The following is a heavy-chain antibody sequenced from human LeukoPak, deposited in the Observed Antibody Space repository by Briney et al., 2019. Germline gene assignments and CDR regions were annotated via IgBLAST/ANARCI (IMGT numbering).Heavy chain of an antibody. CDR1: GYTFTSYD. CDR2: ISAYNGNT. V-gene: IGHV1-18*01. Sequence: ASVKVSCKASGYTFTSYDISWVRQAPGQGLEWMGWISAYNGNTNYAQKLQGRVTMSTDTSTSTAYMELRSLRSDDTAVYYCARAVVVPAANDYYYYYYMDVWGKGTTVTVSS. J-gene: IGHJ6*03. D-gene: IGHD2-2*01. CDR3: ARAVVVPAANDYYYYYYMDV.